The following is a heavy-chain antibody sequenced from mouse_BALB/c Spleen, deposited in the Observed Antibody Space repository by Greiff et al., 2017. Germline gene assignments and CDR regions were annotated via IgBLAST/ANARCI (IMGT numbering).Heavy chain of an antibody. Sequence: QVQLKQSGPGLVAPSQSLSITCTVSGFSLTSYGVHWVRQPPGKGLEWLGVIWAGGSTNYNSALMSRLSISKDNSKSQVFLKMNSLQTDDTAMYYCARVVRREAEFAYWGQGTLVTVSA. CDR1: GFSLTSYG. J-gene: IGHJ3*01. D-gene: IGHD2-14*01. V-gene: IGHV2-9*02. CDR3: ARVVRREAEFAY. CDR2: IWAGGST.